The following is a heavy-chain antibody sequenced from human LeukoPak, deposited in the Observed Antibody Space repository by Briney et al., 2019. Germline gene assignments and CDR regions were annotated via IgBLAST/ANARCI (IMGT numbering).Heavy chain of an antibody. CDR2: ISGSGGST. Sequence: GGSLRLSCAASGFTFSSYAMSWVRQAPGKGLEWVSAISGSGGSTYYADSVKGRFTISRDNAKNSLYLQMNSLRAEDTALYYCAKGEQQLAYGMDVWGQGTTVTVSS. CDR3: AKGEQQLAYGMDV. V-gene: IGHV3-23*01. J-gene: IGHJ6*02. CDR1: GFTFSSYA. D-gene: IGHD6-13*01.